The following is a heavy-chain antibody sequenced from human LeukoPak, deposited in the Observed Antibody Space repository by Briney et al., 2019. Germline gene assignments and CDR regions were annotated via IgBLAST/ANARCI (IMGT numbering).Heavy chain of an antibody. J-gene: IGHJ3*02. CDR1: GFTFYDYA. CDR2: ISGDGGST. D-gene: IGHD2-15*01. V-gene: IGHV3-43*02. CDR3: AKEIDTLGTNAFDI. Sequence: GVSLRLSCAASGFTFYDYAMHWVRQAPGKGLEWVSLISGDGGSTYYADTVRGRFTISRDNSKNSLYLQMDSLRTEDTAFYYCAKEIDTLGTNAFDIWGQGTMVTVSS.